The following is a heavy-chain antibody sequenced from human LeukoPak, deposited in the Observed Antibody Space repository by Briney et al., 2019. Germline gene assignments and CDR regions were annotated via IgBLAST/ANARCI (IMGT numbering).Heavy chain of an antibody. CDR2: IGTLADT. J-gene: IGHJ5*02. Sequence: GGSLRLSCSASGFTFSNYDMHWVRQTTKGGLQWVPAIGTLADTFYPSSLKGRFTISRENAKKSIYLQMNSLTADDTAVYYCVRGCMFCNWKTSFDPWGQGTLVTVSS. V-gene: IGHV3-13*01. D-gene: IGHD2-8*01. CDR3: VRGCMFCNWKTSFDP. CDR1: GFTFSNYD.